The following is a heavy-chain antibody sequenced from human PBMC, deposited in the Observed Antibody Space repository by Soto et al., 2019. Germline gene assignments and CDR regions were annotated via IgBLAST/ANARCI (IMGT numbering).Heavy chain of an antibody. CDR3: ARDSTSTPYFDWLSSLYYYGMDV. Sequence: WSLNLSCAASGFTFSSYWMSWVRQAPGKGLEWVANIKQDGSDKYYGDSVKGRFTISRDNAKNSLYLQMNSLRAEDTAVYYCARDSTSTPYFDWLSSLYYYGMDVWGNGTPVT. D-gene: IGHD3-9*01. J-gene: IGHJ6*04. V-gene: IGHV3-7*03. CDR1: GFTFSSYW. CDR2: IKQDGSDK.